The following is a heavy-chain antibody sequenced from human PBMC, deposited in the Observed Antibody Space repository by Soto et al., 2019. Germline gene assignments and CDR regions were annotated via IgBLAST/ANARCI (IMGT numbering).Heavy chain of an antibody. CDR3: ARAGFSGPYDAFDI. J-gene: IGHJ3*02. D-gene: IGHD5-12*01. V-gene: IGHV4-34*02. CDR2: SDASGGT. CDR1: GGSLSGYW. Sequence: QVQLQQWGAGLLKPSETLSLTCAVFGGSLSGYWWSWIRQPPGKELEWIGESDASGGTNYNPSLKRRVTISVDTSKNQLSLELTSLIAADTAVYFCARAGFSGPYDAFDIWGQGTMVSVSS.